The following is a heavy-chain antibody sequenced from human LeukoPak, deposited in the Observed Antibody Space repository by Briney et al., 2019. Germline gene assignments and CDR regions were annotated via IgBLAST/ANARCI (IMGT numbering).Heavy chain of an antibody. CDR1: GCIFSNPW. D-gene: IGHD2-2*01. Sequence: GESLSLSCAASGCIFSNPWMHWVRQAPGKGLVWVARINGDGSSTKYADSVKGRFTISRDNAKNTLYLQMNSLSAEDTAVYSCARELVVRAGDYFDNWGQGTLVIVSS. CDR3: ARELVVRAGDYFDN. J-gene: IGHJ4*02. CDR2: INGDGSST. V-gene: IGHV3-74*01.